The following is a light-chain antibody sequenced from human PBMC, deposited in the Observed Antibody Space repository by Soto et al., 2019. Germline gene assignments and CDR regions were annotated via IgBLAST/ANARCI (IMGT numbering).Light chain of an antibody. CDR3: PQRSDWPWT. CDR1: ESVTNY. Sequence: EIVLTQSPATLSLSPGERGTLSCRASESVTNYLAWYQQKPGQAPRLLVYDVSNRATGIPARFSGGGSGTDFTLTISNLEPEDFAVYYCPQRSDWPWTFGQGTKVEIK. CDR2: DVS. V-gene: IGKV3-11*01. J-gene: IGKJ1*01.